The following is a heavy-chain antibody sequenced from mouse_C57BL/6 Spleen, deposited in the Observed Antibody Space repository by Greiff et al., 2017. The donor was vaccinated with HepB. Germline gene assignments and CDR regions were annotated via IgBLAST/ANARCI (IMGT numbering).Heavy chain of an antibody. Sequence: QVQLQQSGPELVKPGASVKISCKASGYAFSSSWMNWVKQRPGKGLEWIGRIYPGDGDTNYNGKFKGKATLNADKSSSTAYMQLSSLTSEDSAVYFCASEAVTTVDYAMDYWGQGTSVTVSS. V-gene: IGHV1-82*01. D-gene: IGHD1-1*01. CDR2: IYPGDGDT. CDR3: ASEAVTTVDYAMDY. J-gene: IGHJ4*01. CDR1: GYAFSSSW.